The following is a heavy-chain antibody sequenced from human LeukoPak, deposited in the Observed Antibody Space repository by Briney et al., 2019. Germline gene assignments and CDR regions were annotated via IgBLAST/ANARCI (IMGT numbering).Heavy chain of an antibody. J-gene: IGHJ5*02. Sequence: PSETLSLTCTVSGGSISSYYWSWIRQPPGKGLKWIGYIYYSGSTNYNPSLKSRVTISVDTSKNQFSLKLSSVTAADSAAYYCARGLQWLYNWFDPWGQGTLVTVSS. V-gene: IGHV4-59*01. CDR2: IYYSGST. CDR3: ARGLQWLYNWFDP. D-gene: IGHD6-19*01. CDR1: GGSISSYY.